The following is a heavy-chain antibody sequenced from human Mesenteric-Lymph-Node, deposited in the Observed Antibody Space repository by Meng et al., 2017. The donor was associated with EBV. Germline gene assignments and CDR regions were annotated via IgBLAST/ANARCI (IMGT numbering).Heavy chain of an antibody. J-gene: IGHJ4*02. CDR3: ARIRANSGSGGYDSGFDY. CDR1: GGSFSDYH. CDR2: INHGRST. Sequence: QGQLQQGGAGLLKPSETLSLTCAVYGGSFSDYHWSWIRQPPGKGLEWIGEINHGRSTNYNPSLKSRVTISVDTSKNQFSLKLSSVTAADTAVYYCARIRANSGSGGYDSGFDYWGQGTLVTVSS. D-gene: IGHD3-10*01. V-gene: IGHV4-34*01.